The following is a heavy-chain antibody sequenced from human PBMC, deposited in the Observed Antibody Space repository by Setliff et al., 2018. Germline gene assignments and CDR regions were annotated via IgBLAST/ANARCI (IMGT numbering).Heavy chain of an antibody. CDR2: ISAYNGNT. CDR3: ARSQQLITIFGVVIRDFDY. CDR1: GYTFTSYG. Sequence: ASVKVSCKASGYTFTSYGISWVRQAPGQGLEWMGWISAYNGNTNYAQKLQGRVTMTTDTSTSTAYMELRSLRSDDTAVYYCARSQQLITIFGVVIRDFDYWGQGTLVT. J-gene: IGHJ4*02. V-gene: IGHV1-18*01. D-gene: IGHD3-3*01.